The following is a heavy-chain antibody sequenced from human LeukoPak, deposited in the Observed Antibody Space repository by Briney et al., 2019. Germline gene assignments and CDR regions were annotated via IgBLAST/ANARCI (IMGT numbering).Heavy chain of an antibody. CDR1: GGSFSGYY. CDR3: ARFSIAAASDASDI. Sequence: SETLSLTCAVYGGSFSGYYWSWIRQPPGKGLEWIGEINHSGSTNYNPSLKSRVTISVDTSKNQFSLKLSFVTAADTAVYYCARFSIAAASDASDIWGQGTMVTVSS. CDR2: INHSGST. V-gene: IGHV4-34*01. D-gene: IGHD6-13*01. J-gene: IGHJ3*02.